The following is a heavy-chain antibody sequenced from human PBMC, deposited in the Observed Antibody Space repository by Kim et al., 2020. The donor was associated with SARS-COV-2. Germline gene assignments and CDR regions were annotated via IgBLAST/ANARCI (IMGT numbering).Heavy chain of an antibody. Sequence: GGSLRLSCAASGFNFGTYAMLWVRQAPGKGLEWVSRIGSTSENIFYADSVKGRFTTSRDNSKNTVFLHLNSLRDEDKAIYYCVKGRSTVPGSKDLDYWGQGTLVTVSS. CDR1: GFNFGTYA. CDR3: VKGRSTVPGSKDLDY. V-gene: IGHV3-23*01. CDR2: IGSTSENI. J-gene: IGHJ4*02. D-gene: IGHD6-19*01.